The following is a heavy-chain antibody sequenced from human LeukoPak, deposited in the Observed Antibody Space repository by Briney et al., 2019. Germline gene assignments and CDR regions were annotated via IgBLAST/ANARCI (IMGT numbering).Heavy chain of an antibody. V-gene: IGHV3-30*04. Sequence: GGSLRLSCAVSGFTLSRYAMHRVRQAPGKGPERVAVISYDGSIKYYADSVKGRFTISRDNSKNTVYLRMTSLRGEDTAVYYCARIGDQDDWEVPFDYWGQGTLVAVSS. J-gene: IGHJ4*02. CDR3: ARIGDQDDWEVPFDY. CDR2: ISYDGSIK. CDR1: GFTLSRYA. D-gene: IGHD3-9*01.